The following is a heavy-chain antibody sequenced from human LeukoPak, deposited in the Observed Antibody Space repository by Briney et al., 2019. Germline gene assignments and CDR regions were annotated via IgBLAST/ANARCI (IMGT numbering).Heavy chain of an antibody. J-gene: IGHJ4*02. Sequence: GGSLRLSCAASRFTFSDYSMNWVRQAPGKGLQWVASISSGSVYIYYADSMKGRFTISRDNAKNSLYLQMNSLRAEDTAVYYCARDSRAAAGRFDYWGQGTLVTVSS. CDR3: ARDSRAAAGRFDY. CDR1: RFTFSDYS. V-gene: IGHV3-21*01. D-gene: IGHD6-13*01. CDR2: ISSGSVYI.